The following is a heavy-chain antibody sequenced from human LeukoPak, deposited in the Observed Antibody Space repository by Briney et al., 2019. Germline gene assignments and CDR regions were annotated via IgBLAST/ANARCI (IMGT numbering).Heavy chain of an antibody. CDR3: AREYNAKRRITMVRGARFDP. V-gene: IGHV4-39*07. Sequence: SETLSLTCTVSGGSISSSSYYWGWIRQPPGKGLEWIGSIYYSGSTYYNPSLKSRVTISADTSKNQFSLKLSSVTAADTAVYYCAREYNAKRRITMVRGARFDPWGQGTLVTVSS. D-gene: IGHD3-10*01. CDR2: IYYSGST. CDR1: GGSISSSSYY. J-gene: IGHJ5*02.